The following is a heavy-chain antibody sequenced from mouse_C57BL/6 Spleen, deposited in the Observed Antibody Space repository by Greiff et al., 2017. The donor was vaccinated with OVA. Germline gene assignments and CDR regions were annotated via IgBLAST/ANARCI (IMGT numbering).Heavy chain of an antibody. D-gene: IGHD2-4*01. CDR1: GYTFTSYW. J-gene: IGHJ1*03. CDR2: IYPGSGST. V-gene: IGHV1-55*01. Sequence: QVQLQQPGAELVKPGASVKMSCKASGYTFTSYWITWVKQRPGQGLEWIGVIYPGSGSTNYNEKFKSKATLTVDTSSSTAYMQLSSLTSEDSAVYYCARAYYDYDDGWYFDVWGTGTTVTVSS. CDR3: ARAYYDYDDGWYFDV.